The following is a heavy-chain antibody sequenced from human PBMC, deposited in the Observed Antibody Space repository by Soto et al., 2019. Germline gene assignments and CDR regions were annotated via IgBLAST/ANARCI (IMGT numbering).Heavy chain of an antibody. Sequence: SETLSLTCTDSGGSISSYYWSWIRQPPGKGLEWIGYIYYSGSTNYNPSLKSRVTISVDTSKNQFSLKLSSVTAADTAVYYCARGTRIAARIYYYYMDVWGKGTTVTVSS. CDR1: GGSISSYY. D-gene: IGHD6-6*01. CDR3: ARGTRIAARIYYYYMDV. V-gene: IGHV4-59*01. CDR2: IYYSGST. J-gene: IGHJ6*03.